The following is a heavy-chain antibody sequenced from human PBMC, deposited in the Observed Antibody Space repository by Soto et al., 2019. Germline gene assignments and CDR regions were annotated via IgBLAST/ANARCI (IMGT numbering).Heavy chain of an antibody. CDR1: GGSISSFY. J-gene: IGHJ4*02. V-gene: IGHV4-4*07. Sequence: PSETLSLTCTVSGGSISSFYWSWVRQPAGKGLEWIGRIYSGGRNNYNPSLKSRVTMSVDTSKNQFSLRVSAVTAADTAMYYCARGCSRWDYWGQGTLVTVSS. D-gene: IGHD6-13*01. CDR2: IYSGGRN. CDR3: ARGCSRWDY.